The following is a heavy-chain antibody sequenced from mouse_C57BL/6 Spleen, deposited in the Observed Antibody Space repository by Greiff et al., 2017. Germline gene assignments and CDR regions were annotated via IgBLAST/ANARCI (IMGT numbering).Heavy chain of an antibody. D-gene: IGHD2-1*01. V-gene: IGHV2-5*01. CDR3: ANIYYGNHYYAMDY. Sequence: VKLQESGPGLVQPSQSLSITCTVSGFSLTSYGVHWVRQSPGKGLEWLGVIWRGGSTDYNAAFMSRLSITKDNSKSQVFFKMNSLQADDTAIYYCANIYYGNHYYAMDYWGQGTSVTVSS. CDR2: IWRGGST. CDR1: GFSLTSYG. J-gene: IGHJ4*01.